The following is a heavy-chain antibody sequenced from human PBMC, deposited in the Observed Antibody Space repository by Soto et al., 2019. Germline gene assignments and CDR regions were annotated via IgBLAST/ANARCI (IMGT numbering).Heavy chain of an antibody. D-gene: IGHD6-19*01. Sequence: QVQQVQSGAEVKKPGSSVKVSYKASGGTFRSYAISWVRQAPGQGLEWMGGIIPIFGTANYAQKFQGRVTITADESTSTAYMELSSLRSEDTAVYYCAREEQWLDAFDIWGQGTMVTVSS. V-gene: IGHV1-69*01. CDR3: AREEQWLDAFDI. J-gene: IGHJ3*02. CDR1: GGTFRSYA. CDR2: IIPIFGTA.